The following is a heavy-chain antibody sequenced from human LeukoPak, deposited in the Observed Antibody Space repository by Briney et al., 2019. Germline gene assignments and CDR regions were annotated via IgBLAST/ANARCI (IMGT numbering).Heavy chain of an antibody. V-gene: IGHV1-69*13. J-gene: IGHJ4*02. D-gene: IGHD5-12*01. CDR3: ARDSHSGYDSFGGSSWYYFDY. CDR1: GGTFSSYA. CDR2: IIPIFGTA. Sequence: ASVKVSCKASGGTFSSYAISWVRQAPGQGLEWMGGIIPIFGTANYAQKFQGRVTITADESTSTAYMELSSLGSEDTAVYYCARDSHSGYDSFGGSSWYYFDYWGQGTLVTVSS.